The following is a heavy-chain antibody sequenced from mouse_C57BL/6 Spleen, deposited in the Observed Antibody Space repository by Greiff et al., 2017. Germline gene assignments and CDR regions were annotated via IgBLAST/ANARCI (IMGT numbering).Heavy chain of an antibody. Sequence: QVQLQQSGAELVRPGASVTLSCKASGYTFTDYEMHWVKQTPVHGLEWIGAIDPETGGTAYNQKFKGKAILTADTSSSTAYMELRSLTSEDSAVYCCTRVYYGSSSFDDWGQGTTLTVSS. CDR3: TRVYYGSSSFDD. V-gene: IGHV1-15*01. D-gene: IGHD1-1*01. CDR1: GYTFTDYE. J-gene: IGHJ2*01. CDR2: IDPETGGT.